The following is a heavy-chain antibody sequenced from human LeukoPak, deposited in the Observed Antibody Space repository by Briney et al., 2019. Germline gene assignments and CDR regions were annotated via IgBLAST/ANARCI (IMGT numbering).Heavy chain of an antibody. J-gene: IGHJ4*02. CDR1: GFTFSSYD. D-gene: IGHD6-19*01. CDR3: ARGSSGWYVDY. Sequence: GGSLRLSCAASGFTFSSYDMHWVRHATGKGLEWVSAIGTAGDTYYPGSVKGRFTISRENAKNSLYLQMNSLRAGDTAVYYCARGSSGWYVDYWGQGTLVTVSS. CDR2: IGTAGDT. V-gene: IGHV3-13*01.